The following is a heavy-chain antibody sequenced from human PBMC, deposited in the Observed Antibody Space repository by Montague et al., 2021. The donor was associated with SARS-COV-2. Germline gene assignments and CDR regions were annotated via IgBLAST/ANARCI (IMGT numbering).Heavy chain of an antibody. J-gene: IGHJ4*02. D-gene: IGHD3-10*01. CDR3: AKSDYDLGMDYFHY. CDR2: IYSGDYNT. Sequence: SLRLSCAASGFTFGSYAMSWVRQAPGKGLEWVSVIYSGDYNTFSADSVKGRFTISRDNSNNTLFLQMNRLRAEDTAVYYCAKSDYDLGMDYFHYWGQGTLVTVSS. CDR1: GFTFGSYA. V-gene: IGHV3-23*03.